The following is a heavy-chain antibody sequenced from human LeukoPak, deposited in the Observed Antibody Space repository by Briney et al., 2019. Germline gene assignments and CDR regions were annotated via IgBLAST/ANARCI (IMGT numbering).Heavy chain of an antibody. J-gene: IGHJ3*02. Sequence: ASVKVSCKASGYTFSSYYMHWVRQAPGQGLEWMGIINPSGGSTSYAQKFQGRVTMTRDTSINTAYMELSRLRSDDTAVYYCARATFYYDNDAFDIWGQGTMVTVSS. CDR1: GYTFSSYY. D-gene: IGHD3-22*01. CDR2: INPSGGST. V-gene: IGHV1-46*01. CDR3: ARATFYYDNDAFDI.